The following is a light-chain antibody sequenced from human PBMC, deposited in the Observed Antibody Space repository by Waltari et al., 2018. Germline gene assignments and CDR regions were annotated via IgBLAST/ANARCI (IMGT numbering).Light chain of an antibody. CDR1: QGVSTG. Sequence: DIQMTPSPSSVSASVVYSVTLTCRASQGVSTGLAWYQQNPGKAPKLLIYAASTLQTGVPSGFSGSGSGTDFTLTINTLQAEDSATYYCQQANSFPLTFGQGTRLEIK. V-gene: IGKV1-12*01. CDR2: AAS. J-gene: IGKJ5*01. CDR3: QQANSFPLT.